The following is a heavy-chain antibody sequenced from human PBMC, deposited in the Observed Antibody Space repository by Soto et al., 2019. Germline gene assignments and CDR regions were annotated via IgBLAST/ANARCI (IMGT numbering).Heavy chain of an antibody. CDR3: ASLTYYYDSSGYLYYFDY. V-gene: IGHV4-39*01. Sequence: SETLSLTCTVSGGSISSSSYYWGWIRQPPGKGLEWIGSIYYSGSTYYNPSLKSRVTISVDTSKNQFSLKLSSVTAADTAVYYCASLTYYYDSSGYLYYFDYWGQGTLVTVSS. J-gene: IGHJ4*02. CDR2: IYYSGST. CDR1: GGSISSSSYY. D-gene: IGHD3-22*01.